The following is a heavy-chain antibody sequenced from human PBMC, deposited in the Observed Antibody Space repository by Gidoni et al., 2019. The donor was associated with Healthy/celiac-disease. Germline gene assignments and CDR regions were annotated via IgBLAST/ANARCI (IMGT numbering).Heavy chain of an antibody. CDR3: AKDHGLGALYYYYMDV. CDR1: GFTFDDYA. D-gene: IGHD3-22*01. CDR2: ISWDCCST. Sequence: VQLVESGGVVVQPGGSLRLSCAASGFTFDDYAMHWVRPAPGQGLEWFSLISWDCCSTYYADSVKGRFTISRDNSKNSLYLQMNSLRAEDTALYYCAKDHGLGALYYYYMDVWGKGTTVTVSS. J-gene: IGHJ6*03. V-gene: IGHV3-43D*04.